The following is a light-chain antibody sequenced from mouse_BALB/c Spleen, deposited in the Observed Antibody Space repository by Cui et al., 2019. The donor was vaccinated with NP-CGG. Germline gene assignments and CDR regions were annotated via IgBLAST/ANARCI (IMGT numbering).Light chain of an antibody. CDR3: ALWYSNHWV. CDR1: TGAVTSNKY. J-gene: IGLJ1*01. CDR2: GTN. V-gene: IGLV1*01. Sequence: QAVVTQESALTTSPGETVTLTCRSSTGAVTSNKYANWVQEKQDHLFTGLIGGTNNRAPGIPARFSGSLIGDKAALTITGAQTEDEAIYFCALWYSNHWVFGGGTKLTVL.